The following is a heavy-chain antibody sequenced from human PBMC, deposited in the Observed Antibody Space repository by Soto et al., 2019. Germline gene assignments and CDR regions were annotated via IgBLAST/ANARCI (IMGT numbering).Heavy chain of an antibody. CDR1: GGSISSFTYY. D-gene: IGHD3-10*01. Sequence: SETLSLTCSVSGGSISSFTYYWGWIRQPPGKGLEWIGTVYYNENTYYNPSLKSRVTITVDTAKNQFSLNLRSVTAADTAMYFCARRERYYGSPGWFDPWGPGTLVPVSS. CDR3: ARRERYYGSPGWFDP. V-gene: IGHV4-39*01. J-gene: IGHJ5*02. CDR2: VYYNENT.